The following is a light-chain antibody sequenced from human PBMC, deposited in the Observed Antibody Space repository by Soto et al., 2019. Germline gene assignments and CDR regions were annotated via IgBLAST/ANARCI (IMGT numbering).Light chain of an antibody. CDR1: GSDVGSYSR. J-gene: IGLJ1*01. V-gene: IGLV2-18*01. Sequence: QSVLTQPPCVSGSPGQSVTISCAGAGSDVGSYSRVSWYQQSPGTAPKLMIYGVNNRPSGVPDRFSGSKSGNTASLTISGLRAEDEADYYCCLPTSRTTTSVFATGPKVNVL. CDR2: GVN. CDR3: CLPTSRTTTSV.